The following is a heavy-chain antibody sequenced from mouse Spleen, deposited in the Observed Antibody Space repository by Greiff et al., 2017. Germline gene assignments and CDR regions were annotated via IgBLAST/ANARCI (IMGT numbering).Heavy chain of an antibody. CDR1: GYAFSSSW. CDR3: AYTNWEAWFAY. CDR2: IYPGDGDT. V-gene: IGHV1-82*01. Sequence: VQLQESGPELVKPGASVKISCKASGYAFSSSWMNWVKQRPGKGLEWIGRIYPGDGDTNYNGKFKGKATLTADKSSSTAYMQLSSLTSEDSAVYFCAYTNWEAWFAYWGQGTLVTVSA. J-gene: IGHJ3*01. D-gene: IGHD4-1*01.